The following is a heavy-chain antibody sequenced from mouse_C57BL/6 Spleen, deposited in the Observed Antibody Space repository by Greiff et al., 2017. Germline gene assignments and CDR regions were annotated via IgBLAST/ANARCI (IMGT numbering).Heavy chain of an antibody. CDR2: IAPENGDT. D-gene: IGHD1-1*01. V-gene: IGHV14-4*01. J-gene: IGHJ1*03. Sequence: VQLQQSGAELVRPGASVKLSCTASGFNITDDYMHWVKQRPEQGLEWIGWIAPENGDTEYASKFQGKATITADTSSNTAYLQLSSLTSEDTAVYYCTTCRVARNWYFDVWGTGTTVTVSS. CDR3: TTCRVARNWYFDV. CDR1: GFNITDDY.